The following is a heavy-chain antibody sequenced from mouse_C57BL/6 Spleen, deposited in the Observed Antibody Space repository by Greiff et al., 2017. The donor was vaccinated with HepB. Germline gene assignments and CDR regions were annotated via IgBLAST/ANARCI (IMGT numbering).Heavy chain of an antibody. CDR3: ANKDGYSFAY. D-gene: IGHD2-3*01. V-gene: IGHV1-50*01. Sequence: QVQLQQPGAELVKPGASVKLSCKASGYTFTSYWMQWVNQRPGQGLEWIGEIDPSDSYTNYNQKFKGKATLTVATSSSTAYMQLSSLTSEDSAVYYCANKDGYSFAYWGHGTLVTVSA. CDR2: IDPSDSYT. CDR1: GYTFTSYW. J-gene: IGHJ3*01.